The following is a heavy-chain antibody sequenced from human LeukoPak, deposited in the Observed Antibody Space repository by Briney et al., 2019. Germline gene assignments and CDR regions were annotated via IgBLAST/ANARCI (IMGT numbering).Heavy chain of an antibody. Sequence: GASVKVSCKASGGALSSYGINWVRQAPGQGLEWMGRIVPILGMTNYGQKFQGRVTITADRFTSTAYMELTSLRSGDTAVYYCATGKYGEYDSWDQGTLVTVSS. CDR2: IVPILGMT. D-gene: IGHD4/OR15-4a*01. J-gene: IGHJ4*02. CDR1: GGALSSYG. V-gene: IGHV1-69*04. CDR3: ATGKYGEYDS.